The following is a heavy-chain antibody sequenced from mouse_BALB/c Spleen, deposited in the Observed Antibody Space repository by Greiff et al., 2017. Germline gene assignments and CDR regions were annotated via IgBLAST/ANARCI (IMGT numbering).Heavy chain of an antibody. CDR2: IYPGGGYT. CDR3: AGHYAPYYFDY. J-gene: IGHJ2*01. V-gene: IGHV1-63*02. D-gene: IGHD1-1*02. Sequence: QVQLQQSGAELVRPGTSVKISCKASGYTFTNYWLGWVKQRPGHGLEWIGDIYPGGGYTNYNEKFKGKATLTADTSSSTAYMQLSSLTSEDSAVYFCAGHYAPYYFDYWGQGTTLTVSS. CDR1: GYTFTNYW.